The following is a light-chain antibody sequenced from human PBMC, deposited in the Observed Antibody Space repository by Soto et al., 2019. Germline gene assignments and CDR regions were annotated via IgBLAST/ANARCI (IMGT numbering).Light chain of an antibody. V-gene: IGKV3-11*01. Sequence: EIVLTQSPATLSLSPGERATLSCRASQSVSSYLAWYQQKPGQAPRLLIYDASNRATGIPARFSGSGSGTDFTLTIISLEPEDFAVYYCQKSSNSPPFGQGTKVDIK. CDR3: QKSSNSPP. CDR1: QSVSSY. J-gene: IGKJ1*01. CDR2: DAS.